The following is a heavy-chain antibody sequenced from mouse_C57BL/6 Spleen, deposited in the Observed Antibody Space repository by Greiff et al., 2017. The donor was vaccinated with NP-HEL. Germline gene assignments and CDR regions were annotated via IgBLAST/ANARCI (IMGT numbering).Heavy chain of an antibody. CDR2: IDPNSGGT. V-gene: IGHV1-72*01. J-gene: IGHJ1*03. D-gene: IGHD1-1*01. CDR3: ARSLYYGSSHWYFDV. CDR1: GYTFTSYW. Sequence: QVQLKQPGAELVKPGASVKLSCKASGYTFTSYWMHWVKQRPGRGLEWIGRIDPNSGGTKYNEKFKSKATLTVDKPSSTAYMQLSSLTSEDSAVYYCARSLYYGSSHWYFDVWGTGTTVTVSS.